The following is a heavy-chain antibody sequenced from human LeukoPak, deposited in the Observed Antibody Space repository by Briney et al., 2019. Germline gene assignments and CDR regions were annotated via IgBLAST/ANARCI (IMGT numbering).Heavy chain of an antibody. Sequence: SVKVSCKASGGTFISYAISWVRQAPGQGLEWMGGIIPIFGTANYAQKFQGRVTITADESTSTAYMELSSLRSEDTAVYYCARALEGYYGSGSYSKDWGQGTLVTVSS. V-gene: IGHV1-69*01. D-gene: IGHD3-10*01. CDR2: IIPIFGTA. CDR3: ARALEGYYGSGSYSKD. J-gene: IGHJ4*02. CDR1: GGTFISYA.